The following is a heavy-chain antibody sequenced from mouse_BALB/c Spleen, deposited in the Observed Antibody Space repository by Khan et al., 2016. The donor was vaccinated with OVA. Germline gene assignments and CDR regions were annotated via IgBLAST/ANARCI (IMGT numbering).Heavy chain of an antibody. Sequence: VQLKQSGPGLVKPSQSLSLTCTVTGYSITSNYAWNWIRQFPGNKLEWMGYISYSGSTSYNPSLKSRISITRDTSKNQFFLQLNSVTTEDTATYYCARKNYFVYAVDYWGQLTSVTVSS. V-gene: IGHV3-2*02. D-gene: IGHD1-1*01. CDR1: GYSITSNYA. J-gene: IGHJ4*01. CDR3: ARKNYFVYAVDY. CDR2: ISYSGST.